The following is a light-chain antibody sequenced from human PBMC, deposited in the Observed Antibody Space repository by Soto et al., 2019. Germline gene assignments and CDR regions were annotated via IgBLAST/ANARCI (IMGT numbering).Light chain of an antibody. V-gene: IGKV3-11*01. CDR1: QPINTY. CDR2: DAS. J-gene: IGKJ2*01. CDR3: HHRSNWPPEDT. Sequence: EVLLTQSPATLSFTPGESATLSCRASQPINTYLGWYQQKSGQSPRLLIYDASNRAADIPARFSASGFGTDFTLTISSLKPEDFGTYYCHHRSNWPPEDTFGQGT.